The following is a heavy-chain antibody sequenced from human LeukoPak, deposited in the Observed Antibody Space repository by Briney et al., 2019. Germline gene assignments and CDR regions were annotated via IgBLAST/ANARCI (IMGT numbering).Heavy chain of an antibody. V-gene: IGHV3-21*01. D-gene: IGHD3-16*01. CDR2: ITGGETFT. Sequence: GGSVRLSCEASGFSFSQHSMGWVRLAPGKGLEWVSSITGGETFTFYADSVKGRFTVSRDNANNLLFLQLHSLRADDTAIYYCVTGDNPDYTWENHRLDAFDIWDQGTMVTVSS. CDR3: VTGDNPDYTWENHRLDAFDI. J-gene: IGHJ3*02. CDR1: GFSFSQHS.